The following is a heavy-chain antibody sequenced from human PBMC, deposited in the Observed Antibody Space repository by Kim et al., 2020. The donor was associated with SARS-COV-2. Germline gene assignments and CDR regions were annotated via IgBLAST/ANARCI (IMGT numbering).Heavy chain of an antibody. J-gene: IGHJ4*02. V-gene: IGHV5-51*01. CDR2: IYPGDADT. Sequence: GESLKISCQTSGYNFTNYWVAWVRQRPGKGLEWLGYIYPGDADTKYGPPFRGLVAISADKSPATVFLHWSKLKTSDSGIYFCARGRVYRDYDFWGQGTLVTVSS. D-gene: IGHD4-17*01. CDR3: ARGRVYRDYDF. CDR1: GYNFTNYW.